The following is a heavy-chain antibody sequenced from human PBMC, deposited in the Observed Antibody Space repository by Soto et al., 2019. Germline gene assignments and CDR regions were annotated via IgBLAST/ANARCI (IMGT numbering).Heavy chain of an antibody. V-gene: IGHV3-9*01. Sequence: GGSPRLSCAASGFTFDDYAMHWVRQAPGKGLEWVSGISWNSGSIGYAASVKGRFTISRDNAKNSLYLQMNSLRAEDTALYYCAKTPYSSSGGYFDYWGQGTLVTVSS. CDR1: GFTFDDYA. J-gene: IGHJ4*02. D-gene: IGHD6-13*01. CDR3: AKTPYSSSGGYFDY. CDR2: ISWNSGSI.